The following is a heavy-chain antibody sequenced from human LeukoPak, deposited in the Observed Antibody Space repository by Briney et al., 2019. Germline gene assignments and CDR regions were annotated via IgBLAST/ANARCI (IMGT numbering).Heavy chain of an antibody. CDR3: AKDLGMQVWFPL. D-gene: IGHD5-18*01. Sequence: GGSLRLSCAASGFTFSTYAMSWVRQAPGKGLEWVSSFSSSGGSTYYADSVKGRFTISRDNSKNTLCLQMNSLRAEDTAVYYCAKDLGMQVWFPLWGQGTLVTVSS. CDR2: FSSSGGST. V-gene: IGHV3-23*01. CDR1: GFTFSTYA. J-gene: IGHJ4*02.